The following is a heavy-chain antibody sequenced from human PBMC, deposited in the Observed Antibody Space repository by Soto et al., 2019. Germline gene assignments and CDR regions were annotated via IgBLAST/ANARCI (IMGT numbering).Heavy chain of an antibody. CDR2: INPNGGGT. D-gene: IGHD3-10*01. Sequence: QVQLVQPGAEVKKPGASVKVSCTASGYTLTGYYMHWVRQAPGQGLEWMGWINPNGGGTNYAQKFQGWVTMTRDTSISTAYMELSRLRSDDTAVYYCARADYGSKSGDYWGQGTLVTVSS. J-gene: IGHJ4*02. CDR1: GYTLTGYY. V-gene: IGHV1-2*04. CDR3: ARADYGSKSGDY.